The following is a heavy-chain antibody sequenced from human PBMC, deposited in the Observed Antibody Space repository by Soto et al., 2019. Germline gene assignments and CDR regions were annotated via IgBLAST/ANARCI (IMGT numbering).Heavy chain of an antibody. D-gene: IGHD2-2*02. Sequence: QVQLVQSGAELKKPGASVKVSCQAHGFSFTSYYIHCLRQAPGQGPEWMGMINPTGDSTTYAQKFEGRLTMTRDRSTRTVFMDLSSLRSDDTAVYYCARNTVTSPFDIWGHGTLVTVSS. CDR3: ARNTVTSPFDI. J-gene: IGHJ3*02. CDR1: GFSFTSYY. V-gene: IGHV1-46*01. CDR2: INPTGDST.